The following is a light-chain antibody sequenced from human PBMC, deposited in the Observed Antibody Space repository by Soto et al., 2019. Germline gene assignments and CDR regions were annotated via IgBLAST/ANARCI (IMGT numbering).Light chain of an antibody. CDR1: QGISSW. J-gene: IGKJ1*01. CDR2: KAS. Sequence: DIQMPQSPSSLSASVGDRVTITCRCSQGISSWLAWYQQKPGKAPRLLIYKASSLASGVPSRFSGSGSGTEFTLTISSLQPDDFATYYCQQYKTFGQGTKLDIK. V-gene: IGKV1-5*03. CDR3: QQYKT.